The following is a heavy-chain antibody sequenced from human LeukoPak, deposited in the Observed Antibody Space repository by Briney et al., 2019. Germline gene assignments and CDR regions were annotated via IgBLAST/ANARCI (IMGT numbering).Heavy chain of an antibody. Sequence: ASVKVSCKASGYTFTGYYMHWVRQAPGQGLEWMGWINPNSGGTNYAQKFQGWVTMTRDTSISTAYMELSRLRSDDTAVYYCARDRYGDYGDAFDIWGQGTMVTVSS. CDR1: GYTFTGYY. D-gene: IGHD4-17*01. V-gene: IGHV1-2*04. J-gene: IGHJ3*02. CDR3: ARDRYGDYGDAFDI. CDR2: INPNSGGT.